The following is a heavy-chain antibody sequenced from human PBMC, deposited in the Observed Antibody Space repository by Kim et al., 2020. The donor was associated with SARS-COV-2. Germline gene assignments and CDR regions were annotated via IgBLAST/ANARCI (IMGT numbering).Heavy chain of an antibody. J-gene: IGHJ4*02. CDR1: GDSISSSRNY. CDR3: ARHIRHSYGYSPFDY. CDR2: IYYSGST. D-gene: IGHD5-18*01. Sequence: SETLSLTCTVSGDSISSSRNYWGWIRQSPGKGLEWIGSIYYSGSTSYNPSLKSRVTVSVDTSKNQFSLKLSSVTAADTAIYYCARHIRHSYGYSPFDYWGQGTLVTVSS. V-gene: IGHV4-39*01.